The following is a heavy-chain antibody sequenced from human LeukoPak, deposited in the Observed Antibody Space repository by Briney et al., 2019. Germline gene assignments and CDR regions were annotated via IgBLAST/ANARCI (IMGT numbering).Heavy chain of an antibody. CDR3: ARDGDYYDSIGYSHFDY. CDR1: GFTFSSYG. Sequence: SGGSLRLSCAASGFTFSSYGMHWVRQAPGKGLEWVAVIWYDGSNKYYADSVKGRFTISRDNSKNTLYLQMNSLRAEDTAVYYCARDGDYYDSIGYSHFDYWGRGTLVTVSS. V-gene: IGHV3-33*01. D-gene: IGHD3-22*01. CDR2: IWYDGSNK. J-gene: IGHJ4*02.